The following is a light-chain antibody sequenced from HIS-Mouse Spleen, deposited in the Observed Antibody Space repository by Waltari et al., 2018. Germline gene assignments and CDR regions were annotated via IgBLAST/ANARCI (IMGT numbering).Light chain of an antibody. CDR3: QQYNNWQLT. CDR1: QSVSSN. J-gene: IGKJ4*01. CDR2: GAS. V-gene: IGKV3-15*01. Sequence: EIVMTQSPATLSVSPGERATLSCRASQSVSSNLAWYQQKPGQAPRLLIYGASTRATGIPARFRGSGSGKEFTLTISSLQSEDFAVYYCQQYNNWQLTFGGGTKVEIK.